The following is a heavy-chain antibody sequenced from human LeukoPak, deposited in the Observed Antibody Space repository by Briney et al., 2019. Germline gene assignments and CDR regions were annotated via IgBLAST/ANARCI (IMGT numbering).Heavy chain of an antibody. J-gene: IGHJ5*02. CDR2: IYYSGST. CDR1: GDSISSTSYF. Sequence: PSETLSLTCTVSGDSISSTSYFWGWIRQPPGKGLEWIGTIYYSGSTYYNPSLKSRVTISVDTSKNQFSLKLSSVTAADTAVYYCARGSVVPAAKNWFDPWGQGTLVTVSS. CDR3: ARGSVVPAAKNWFDP. V-gene: IGHV4-39*01. D-gene: IGHD2-2*01.